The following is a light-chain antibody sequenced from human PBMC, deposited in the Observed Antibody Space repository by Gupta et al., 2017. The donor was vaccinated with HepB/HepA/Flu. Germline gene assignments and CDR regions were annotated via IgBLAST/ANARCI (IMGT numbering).Light chain of an antibody. CDR3: SSDAIGNNCYV. CDR2: EDT. CDR1: SI. Sequence: QSVLTQPPSASGSPGQSVTISCTGASIVSWYQQRPGKAPKLIIYEDTKRPSGVPDRFSGSKSGDTASLTVSGLQADDEADYYCSSDAIGNNCYVFGTGTKVTVL. V-gene: IGLV2-8*01. J-gene: IGLJ1*01.